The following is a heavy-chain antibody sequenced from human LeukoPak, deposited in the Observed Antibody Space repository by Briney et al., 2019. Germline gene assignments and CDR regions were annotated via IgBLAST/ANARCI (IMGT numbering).Heavy chain of an antibody. CDR1: GGSISSSTYH. D-gene: IGHD4-17*01. V-gene: IGHV4-39*07. CDR2: IYYSGRT. Sequence: SETLSLTCTVSGGSISSSTYHWGWIRQPPGKGLEWIGNIYYSGRTYYNPSLRSRVTISLDTSKSQFSLNLSSVTAADTAIYYCARDQDSDYGDLFDYWGQGTLVTVSS. CDR3: ARDQDSDYGDLFDY. J-gene: IGHJ4*02.